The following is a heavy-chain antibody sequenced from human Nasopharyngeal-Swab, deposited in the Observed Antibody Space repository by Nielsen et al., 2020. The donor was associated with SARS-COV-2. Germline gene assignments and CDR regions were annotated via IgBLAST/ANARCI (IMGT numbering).Heavy chain of an antibody. Sequence: SETLSLTCAVSGYSISSGYYWGWIRQPPGTGLEWIGSIYHSGSTYYNPSLKSRVTISVDTSKNQFSLKLSSVTAADTAVYYCAGYCSSTSCSLGSGDQYYFDYWGQGTLVTVSS. D-gene: IGHD2-2*01. J-gene: IGHJ4*02. CDR2: IYHSGST. CDR3: AGYCSSTSCSLGSGDQYYFDY. CDR1: GYSISSGYY. V-gene: IGHV4-38-2*01.